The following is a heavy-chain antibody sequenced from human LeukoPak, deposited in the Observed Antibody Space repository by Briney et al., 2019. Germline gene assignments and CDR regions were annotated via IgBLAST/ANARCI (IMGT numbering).Heavy chain of an antibody. Sequence: GASVKVSCRSSGYTFTSYYIHWVRQAPGQGLEWMGISNPNAGSTTYAQGFQGRVTLSRDTSTSTVYMELSSLSSGDTAVYYWTRSLTAVSHYFDYWRQGTLVSVSP. CDR2: SNPNAGST. J-gene: IGHJ4*02. CDR1: GYTFTSYY. D-gene: IGHD4-11*01. V-gene: IGHV1-46*01. CDR3: TRSLTAVSHYFDY.